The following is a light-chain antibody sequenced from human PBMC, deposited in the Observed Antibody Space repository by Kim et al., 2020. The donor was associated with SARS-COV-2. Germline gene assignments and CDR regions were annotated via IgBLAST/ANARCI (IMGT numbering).Light chain of an antibody. CDR2: DND. V-gene: IGLV1-51*01. Sequence: QSVLTQPPSVSAAPGHKVTISCSGSRSNIGNNPVSWYQQFPGTAPRLITYDNDKRPSGIPDRFSSSKSGTSATLGITGLRTGDEADYYCGTWDSSLSVGVFGGGTKVTVL. J-gene: IGLJ3*02. CDR1: RSNIGNNP. CDR3: GTWDSSLSVGV.